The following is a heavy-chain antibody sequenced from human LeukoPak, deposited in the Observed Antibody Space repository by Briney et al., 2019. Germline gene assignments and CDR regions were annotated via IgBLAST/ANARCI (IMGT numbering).Heavy chain of an antibody. V-gene: IGHV4-38-2*02. J-gene: IGHJ6*03. CDR2: VSHSGST. CDR3: ARLSPLTGAYYYMGV. CDR1: GYSISSGHY. D-gene: IGHD7-27*01. Sequence: SETLSLTCTVSGYSISSGHYWGWIRQPPGKGLERIGSVSHSGSTYYNPSLKSRVTISVDTSKNQFSLKLSSVTAADTAVYYCARLSPLTGAYYYMGVWGKGTTVTVSS.